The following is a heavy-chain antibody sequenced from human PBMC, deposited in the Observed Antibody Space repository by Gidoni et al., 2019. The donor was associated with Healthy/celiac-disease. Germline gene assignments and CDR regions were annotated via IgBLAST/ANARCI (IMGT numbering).Heavy chain of an antibody. V-gene: IGHV3-30*18. Sequence: QVQLVESGGGVVQPGRSLRCSCACSGFTFSSYGMHWVRQAPGKGLEWVAVISYDGSNKYYADSVKGRFTISRDNSKNTLYLQMNSLRAEDTAVYYCAKDVGATDLFYFDYWGQGTLVTVSS. J-gene: IGHJ4*02. CDR1: GFTFSSYG. D-gene: IGHD1-26*01. CDR2: ISYDGSNK. CDR3: AKDVGATDLFYFDY.